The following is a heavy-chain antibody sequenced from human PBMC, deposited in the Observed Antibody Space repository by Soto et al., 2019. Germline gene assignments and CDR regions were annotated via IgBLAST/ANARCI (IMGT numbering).Heavy chain of an antibody. D-gene: IGHD3-10*01. V-gene: IGHV1-18*04. J-gene: IGHJ4*01. CDR3: ARDPGLGSSYPPLDY. Sequence: SVKVSFKASCYTFTSYGLSWVRQAPGQGLEWMGWISPYNGKTEHSPKFQDRVTMTTDISMSTAYMELSSLTSEDSAIYYCARDPGLGSSYPPLDYWGQGSLVTVSS. CDR1: CYTFTSYG. CDR2: ISPYNGKT.